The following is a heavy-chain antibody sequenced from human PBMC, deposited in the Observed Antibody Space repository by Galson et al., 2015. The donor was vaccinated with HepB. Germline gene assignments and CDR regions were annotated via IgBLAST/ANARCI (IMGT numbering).Heavy chain of an antibody. D-gene: IGHD5-12*01. V-gene: IGHV3-23*01. CDR1: GFTFDNYA. J-gene: IGHJ4*02. CDR2: ITGSCDTP. CDR3: AKDNKWLPSLFDS. Sequence: SLRLSCAASGFTFDNYAMNWVRQAPGKGLEWVSAITGSCDTPHYADSVKGRFTISRDNSKNTLYLRMNSLRPEDTAIYYCAKDNKWLPSLFDSWGQGTLVTVSS.